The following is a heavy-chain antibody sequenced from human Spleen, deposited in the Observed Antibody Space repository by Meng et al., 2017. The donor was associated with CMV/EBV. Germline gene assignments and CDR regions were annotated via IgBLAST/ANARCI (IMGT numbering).Heavy chain of an antibody. D-gene: IGHD2-2*02. CDR3: ARDVCSTSTCYTPFFDF. CDR1: YKFNIYG. V-gene: IGHV1-18*01. J-gene: IGHJ4*02. Sequence: YKFNIYGINWVRQAPGQGLEWMGWISPYNGDTNSAQKLQGRLSMTIDTSPTTAYMALRSLRSDDPAVYYCARDVCSTSTCYTPFFDFWGQGALVTVSS. CDR2: ISPYNGDT.